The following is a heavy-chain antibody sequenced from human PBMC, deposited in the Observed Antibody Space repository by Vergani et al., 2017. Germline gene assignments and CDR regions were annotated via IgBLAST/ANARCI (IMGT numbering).Heavy chain of an antibody. D-gene: IGHD5-12*01. CDR3: TKGSRGYTGYFFDY. V-gene: IGHV3-38-3*01. Sequence: EVQLVESRGVLVQPGGSLRLSCAASGFTVSSNEMSWVRQAPGKGLEWVSSISGGSTYYADSVKGRFIISRDNSKNTLHLQMNSLRADDTAVYYCTKGSRGYTGYFFDYWGQGTLATVSS. J-gene: IGHJ4*02. CDR1: GFTVSSNE. CDR2: ISGGST.